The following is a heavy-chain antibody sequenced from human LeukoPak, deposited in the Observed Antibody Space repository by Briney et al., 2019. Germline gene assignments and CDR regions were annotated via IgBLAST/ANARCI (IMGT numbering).Heavy chain of an antibody. CDR3: ARRPRRNYDFWSGSYPPGGWFDP. D-gene: IGHD3-3*01. CDR1: GGSFSGYY. V-gene: IGHV4-34*01. Sequence: SETLSLTCAVYGGSFSGYYWGWIRQPPGKGLELIGEINHSGSTNYNPSRKSQVTISVDTSKNQFSLKLSSVTAADTAVYYCARRPRRNYDFWSGSYPPGGWFDPWSQGTLVTVSS. J-gene: IGHJ5*02. CDR2: INHSGST.